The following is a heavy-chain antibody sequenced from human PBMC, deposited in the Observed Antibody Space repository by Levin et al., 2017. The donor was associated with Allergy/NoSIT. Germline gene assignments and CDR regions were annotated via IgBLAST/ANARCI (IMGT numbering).Heavy chain of an antibody. V-gene: IGHV3-30*04. D-gene: IGHD3-16*02. J-gene: IGHJ6*02. CDR3: VRALGANYDYVWGSYRYVGHGLDV. CDR2: ISHEGSKI. CDR1: GLSFSLYA. Sequence: GESLKISCSVSGLSFSLYAMHWVRQAPGKGLEWVAVISHEGSKIFYADSVKGRFTISRDNARNTLNLQMSSLRADDTAVYYCVRALGANYDYVWGSYRYVGHGLDVWGQGTTVTVSS.